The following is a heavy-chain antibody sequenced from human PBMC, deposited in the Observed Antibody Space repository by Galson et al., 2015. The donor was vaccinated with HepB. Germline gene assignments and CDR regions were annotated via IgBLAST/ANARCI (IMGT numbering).Heavy chain of an antibody. J-gene: IGHJ4*02. CDR3: ARRTDSYGYVLDY. CDR2: IYPGDSDT. Sequence: QSGAEVKKSGESLKISCKGSGYSFTSYWIGWVRQMPGKGLEWTGIIYPGDSDTRYSPSFQGQVTISADKSISTAYLQWSSLKASGTAMYYCARRTDSYGYVLDYWGQGTLVTVSS. V-gene: IGHV5-51*01. D-gene: IGHD5-18*01. CDR1: GYSFTSYW.